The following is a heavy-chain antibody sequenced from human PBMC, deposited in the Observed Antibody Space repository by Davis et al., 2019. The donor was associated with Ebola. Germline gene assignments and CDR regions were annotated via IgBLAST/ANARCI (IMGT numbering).Heavy chain of an antibody. Sequence: GESLKISCAASGFTFSNAWLNWVRQAPGKGLEWVSYISSGGTTKYYADSVKGRFTVSRDNAKNSLYLQMNSLRAEDTAVYYCARVEDGSIEDWGQGTLVTVSS. CDR2: ISSGGTTK. V-gene: IGHV3-11*04. CDR1: GFTFSNAW. D-gene: IGHD5-24*01. J-gene: IGHJ4*02. CDR3: ARVEDGSIED.